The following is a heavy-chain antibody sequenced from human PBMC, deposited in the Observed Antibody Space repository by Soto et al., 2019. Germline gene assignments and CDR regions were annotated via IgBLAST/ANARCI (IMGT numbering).Heavy chain of an antibody. CDR1: GYTFTSYG. CDR3: TRDPGRSWFDP. D-gene: IGHD3-10*01. J-gene: IGHJ5*02. V-gene: IGHV1-18*01. Sequence: GASVKVSCKASGYTFTSYGISWVRQAPGQGLEWMGWISAYNGNTNYAQTFQGRVTITRDTSASTAYMELSSLTSEDTAVYYCTRDPGRSWFDPWGQGTLVTVSS. CDR2: ISAYNGNT.